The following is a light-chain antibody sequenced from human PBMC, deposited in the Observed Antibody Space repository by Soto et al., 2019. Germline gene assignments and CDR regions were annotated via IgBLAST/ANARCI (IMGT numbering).Light chain of an antibody. CDR3: SSYAGSNNWV. CDR2: GDS. J-gene: IGLJ3*02. V-gene: IGLV2-8*01. Sequence: QSALTQPPSASGSPGQSVTISCTGTSSDVGGCKYVSWYQQHPGKAPKLMICGDSKRPSGVPDRFAGSKSGNTASLTVSGLQADDEAYYYCSSYAGSNNWVFGGGTKVTVL. CDR1: SSDVGGCKY.